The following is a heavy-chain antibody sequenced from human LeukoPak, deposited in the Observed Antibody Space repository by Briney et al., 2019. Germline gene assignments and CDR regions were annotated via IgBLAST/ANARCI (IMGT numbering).Heavy chain of an antibody. D-gene: IGHD1-26*01. CDR1: GYTFTSYG. CDR2: IIPIFGTA. V-gene: IGHV1-69*13. CDR3: ARGTPAGWELLGGDYFDY. J-gene: IGHJ4*02. Sequence: SVKVSCKASGYTFTSYGISWVRQAPGQGLEWMGGIIPIFGTANYAQKFQGRVTITADESTSTAYMELSSLRSEDTAVYYCARGTPAGWELLGGDYFDYWGQGTLVTVSS.